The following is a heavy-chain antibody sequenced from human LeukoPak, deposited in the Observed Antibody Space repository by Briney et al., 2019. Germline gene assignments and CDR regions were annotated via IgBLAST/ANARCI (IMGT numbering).Heavy chain of an antibody. D-gene: IGHD6-19*01. CDR2: IYNNENT. CDR3: ARFYSGPSGWFVLWYFDL. CDR1: GGSVSSHY. Sequence: RPSETLSLTCTVSGGSVSSHYWSWLRQPPGKGLEWIGYIYNNENTKYNSSLESRVTMSVDTSKNRFFLKLRSVTAADTAVYYRARFYSGPSGWFVLWYFDLWGRGTLVTVSS. J-gene: IGHJ2*01. V-gene: IGHV4-4*09.